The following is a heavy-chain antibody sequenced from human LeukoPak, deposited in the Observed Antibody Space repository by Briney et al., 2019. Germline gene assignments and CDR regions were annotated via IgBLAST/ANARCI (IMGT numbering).Heavy chain of an antibody. CDR2: IYYSGST. CDR1: GGSISSSSYY. CDR3: ARSDYDFWSGYSPSWWY. J-gene: IGHJ4*02. V-gene: IGHV4-39*01. Sequence: PWETLSLTCTVSGGSISSSSYYWGWIRQPPGKGLEWIGSIYYSGSTYYNPSLKSRVTISVDTSKNQFSLKLSSVTAADTAVYYCARSDYDFWSGYSPSWWYWGQGTLVTVSS. D-gene: IGHD3-3*01.